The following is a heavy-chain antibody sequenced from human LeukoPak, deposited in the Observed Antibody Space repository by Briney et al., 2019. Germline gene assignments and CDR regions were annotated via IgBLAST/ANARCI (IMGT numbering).Heavy chain of an antibody. Sequence: GGSLRLSCVASGFTLDDYALHWVRQAPGKGLEWVSLISGDGGSTYYADSVKGRFTISRDNSKNSLYLQMNSLRTEDTALYYCAKVLGYYDSSGYYQEGGFDYWGQGTLVTVSS. J-gene: IGHJ4*02. CDR1: GFTLDDYA. CDR3: AKVLGYYDSSGYYQEGGFDY. D-gene: IGHD3-22*01. V-gene: IGHV3-43*02. CDR2: ISGDGGST.